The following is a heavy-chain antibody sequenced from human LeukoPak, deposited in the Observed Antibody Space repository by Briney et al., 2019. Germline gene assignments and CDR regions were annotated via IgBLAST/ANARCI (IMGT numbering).Heavy chain of an antibody. CDR1: GFTFSNAW. J-gene: IGHJ4*02. D-gene: IGHD6-19*01. CDR2: IRSKTDGGAI. Sequence: PGGSLRLSCAASGFTFSNAWMSWVRQAPGKGLEWVGRIRSKTDGGAIDYAAPVKGRFTISRDDSQNTLYLQMNSLKTEDTAVYYCTTENPIISSGFWGQGTLVTVSS. V-gene: IGHV3-15*01. CDR3: TTENPIISSGF.